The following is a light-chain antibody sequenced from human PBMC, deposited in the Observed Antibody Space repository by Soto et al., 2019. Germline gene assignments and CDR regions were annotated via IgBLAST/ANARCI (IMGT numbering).Light chain of an antibody. CDR2: HVS. J-gene: IGLJ1*01. Sequence: QSMLTQPASVSGSPGQSITISCTGTSSDVGGYNYVSWYQQYPGKAPKLMIYHVSNRPSGVSNRFSGSKSGNSASLTISGLQPEDEADYYCSSYTSTSTYVFGTGTKLTVL. CDR3: SSYTSTSTYV. V-gene: IGLV2-14*01. CDR1: SSDVGGYNY.